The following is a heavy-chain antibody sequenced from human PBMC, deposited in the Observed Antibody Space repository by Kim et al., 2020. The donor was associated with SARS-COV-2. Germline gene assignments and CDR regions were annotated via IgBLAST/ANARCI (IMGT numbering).Heavy chain of an antibody. J-gene: IGHJ4*02. V-gene: IGHV5-51*01. Sequence: GESLKISCKGSGYSFTSYWIGWVRQMPGKGLEWMGIIYPGDSDTRYRPSFQGQVTIPAHQSISTAYLQWSSLKASDTAMYYWARHSSYYAVDYWGQGALGTVSP. CDR1: GYSFTSYW. CDR2: IYPGDSDT. D-gene: IGHD1-26*01. CDR3: ARHSSYYAVDY.